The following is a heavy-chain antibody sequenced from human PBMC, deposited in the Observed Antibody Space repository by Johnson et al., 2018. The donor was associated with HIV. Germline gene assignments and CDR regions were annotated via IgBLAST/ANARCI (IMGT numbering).Heavy chain of an antibody. CDR2: IFTVGDV. CDR3: ARVAPAHDAFDI. V-gene: IGHV3-66*02. CDR1: GITVSSNY. Sequence: VQLVESGGGLAQPGGSLRLSCAASGITVSSNYMSWVRQAPGKGLEWVSVIFTVGDVYYADSVKGRFTISRDNSKNTLYLQMNSLRAEDTAVYYCARVAPAHDAFDIWGQGTMVTVSS. D-gene: IGHD2-2*01. J-gene: IGHJ3*02.